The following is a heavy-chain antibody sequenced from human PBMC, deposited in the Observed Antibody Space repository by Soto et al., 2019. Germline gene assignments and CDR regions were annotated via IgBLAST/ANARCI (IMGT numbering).Heavy chain of an antibody. CDR3: ARSPPLWRVFTYYFDY. CDR1: GFTFSDYY. Sequence: QVQLVESGGGLIKPGGSLRLSCAASGFTFSDYYMSWIRQAPGKGLEWVSYISSSGSTIYYADSVKGRFTMSRDNAKNSLYLQMNSLRAEDTAVYYCARSPPLWRVFTYYFDYWGQGTLVTVSS. J-gene: IGHJ4*02. D-gene: IGHD3-10*01. CDR2: ISSSGSTI. V-gene: IGHV3-11*01.